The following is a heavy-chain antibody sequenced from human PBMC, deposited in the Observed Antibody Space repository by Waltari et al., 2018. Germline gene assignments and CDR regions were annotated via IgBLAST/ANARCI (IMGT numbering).Heavy chain of an antibody. Sequence: EEQLVESGGCLAQPGESLRLPCAASGFTSSRYCTDWVRLAHGKGLVWGSRINSDGSSTTYADSVKGRFTISRDNAKNTLYVQMNRLRAEDTAVYYCARVATKTYSSPVPGRPYYYGMDVWGQGTTVTVSS. CDR2: INSDGSST. CDR1: GFTSSRYC. D-gene: IGHD3-22*01. CDR3: ARVATKTYSSPVPGRPYYYGMDV. J-gene: IGHJ6*02. V-gene: IGHV3-74*01.